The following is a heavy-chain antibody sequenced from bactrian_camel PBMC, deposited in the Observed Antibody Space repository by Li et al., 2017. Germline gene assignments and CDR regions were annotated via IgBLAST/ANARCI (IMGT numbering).Heavy chain of an antibody. CDR3: SARGVPSDSLCSPDHWGSDVGY. D-gene: IGHD4*01. V-gene: IGHV3S54*01. CDR2: GYTADGST. CDR1: GGTISTDC. J-gene: IGHJ4*01. Sequence: VQLVESGGGSVQPGGSLTLSCAASGGTISTDCVGWFRQASGKEREEVARGYTADGSTTYRDSVKGRFTISLDIAKNLLYLRMDTLKPEDTAMYYCSARGVPSDSLCSPDHWGSDVGYWGPGTQVTV.